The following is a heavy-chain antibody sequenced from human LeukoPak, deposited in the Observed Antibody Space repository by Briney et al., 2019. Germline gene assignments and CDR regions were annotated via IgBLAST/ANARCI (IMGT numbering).Heavy chain of an antibody. CDR2: ISSGSGYI. Sequence: GGSLRLSCAASGFTFSSYNMNWVRQAPGKGLEWVSSISSGSGYIYYADSVKGRFTISRDDAKSSLYLQMNSLRADDTAVYYCARDGWPGSSYYRPFDYWGQGTLVTVSS. J-gene: IGHJ4*02. CDR1: GFTFSSYN. CDR3: ARDGWPGSSYYRPFDY. V-gene: IGHV3-21*01. D-gene: IGHD6-13*01.